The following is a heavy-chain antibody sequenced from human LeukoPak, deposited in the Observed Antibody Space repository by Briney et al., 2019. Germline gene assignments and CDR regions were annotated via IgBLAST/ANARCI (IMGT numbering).Heavy chain of an antibody. V-gene: IGHV3-7*01. CDR1: GFTFSNYW. CDR2: IKQDESEK. J-gene: IGHJ4*02. Sequence: GGSLRLSCAVSGFTFSNYWMSWVRQAPGKGLEWVAHIKQDESEKYYVDSVKGRFTISRDNAKNSLYLQMNSLRAEDTAIYYCASDKIVGASKFDYWGQGTLVTVSS. D-gene: IGHD1-26*01. CDR3: ASDKIVGASKFDY.